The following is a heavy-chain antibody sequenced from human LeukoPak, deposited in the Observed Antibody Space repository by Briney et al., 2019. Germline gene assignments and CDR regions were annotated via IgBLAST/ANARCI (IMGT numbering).Heavy chain of an antibody. J-gene: IGHJ4*02. CDR1: GFTFSDYY. D-gene: IGHD6-6*01. V-gene: IGHV3-11*01. CDR2: ISSSGGTI. Sequence: GGSLRLSCAASGFTFSDYYMSWVRQAPGEGLEWISYISSSGGTIYYADSVRGRFTISRDNAKSSLYLQMNSLRAEDTAVYYCAGIAARPKRGQGTLVTVSS. CDR3: AGIAARPK.